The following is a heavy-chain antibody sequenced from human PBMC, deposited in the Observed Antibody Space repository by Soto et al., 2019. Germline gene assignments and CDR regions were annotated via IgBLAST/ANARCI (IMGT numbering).Heavy chain of an antibody. CDR3: AKDPQQLIVYFDD. CDR2: ISYDGSNK. J-gene: IGHJ4*02. Sequence: GGSLRLSCAASGFTFSSYGMHWVRQAPGKGLEWVAVISYDGSNKYYADSVKGRFTISRDNSKNTLYLQMNSLRAEDTAVYYCAKDPQQLIVYFDDWGQGTQVTVSS. D-gene: IGHD6-13*01. V-gene: IGHV3-30*18. CDR1: GFTFSSYG.